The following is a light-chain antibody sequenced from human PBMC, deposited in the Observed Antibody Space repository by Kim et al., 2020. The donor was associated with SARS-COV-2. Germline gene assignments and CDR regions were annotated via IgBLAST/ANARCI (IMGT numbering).Light chain of an antibody. CDR2: DVN. CDR1: RSDVGGYNY. CDR3: SSYASSISWV. Sequence: GHSFTIACTGTRSDVGGYNYVSWYQQHPGKAPKLMIYDVNNRPSGISNRFSGSKSGNTASLTISGLQAEDEADYYCSSYASSISWVFGGGTKVAVL. V-gene: IGLV2-14*03. J-gene: IGLJ3*02.